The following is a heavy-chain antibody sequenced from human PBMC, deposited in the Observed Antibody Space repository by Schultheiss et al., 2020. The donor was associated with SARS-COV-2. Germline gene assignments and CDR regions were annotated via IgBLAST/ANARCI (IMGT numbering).Heavy chain of an antibody. CDR3: ARVVMGSSGYYPHDAFDI. J-gene: IGHJ3*02. CDR1: GGSFSGYY. V-gene: IGHV4-34*01. CDR2: IYHSGST. Sequence: SQTLSLTCAVYGGSFSGYYWSWIRQPPGKGLEWIGSIYHSGSTYYNPSLKSRVTISVDTSKNQFSLKLSSVTAADTAVYYCARVVMGSSGYYPHDAFDIWGQGTMVTVSS. D-gene: IGHD3-22*01.